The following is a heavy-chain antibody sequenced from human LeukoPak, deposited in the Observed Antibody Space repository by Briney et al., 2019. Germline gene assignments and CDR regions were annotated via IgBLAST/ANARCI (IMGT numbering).Heavy chain of an antibody. CDR1: GYTFTSYG. D-gene: IGHD6-19*01. CDR3: ARVGSGWPGYYFDY. Sequence: ASVKVSCKASGYTFTSYGIIWVRQAPGQGLEWMGWISAYNGNTSYAQKLQGRVTMTTDTSTSTAYMELRSLRSDDTAVYYCARVGSGWPGYYFDYWGQGTLVTVSS. V-gene: IGHV1-18*01. J-gene: IGHJ4*02. CDR2: ISAYNGNT.